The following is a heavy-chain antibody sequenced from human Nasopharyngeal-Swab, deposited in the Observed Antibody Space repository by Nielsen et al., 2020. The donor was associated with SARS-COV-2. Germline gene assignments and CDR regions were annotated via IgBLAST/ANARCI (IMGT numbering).Heavy chain of an antibody. J-gene: IGHJ4*02. CDR2: IYYNGNT. CDR3: VRSSSWYHFDY. D-gene: IGHD6-13*01. CDR1: GDSIAYSTFY. V-gene: IGHV4-39*01. Sequence: GSLRLSCTVSGDSIAYSTFYWGWIRQPPGKGLEWIGNIYYNGNTYQNPSLKSRLTISVDKSKNQFSLQLSSVTAADTAVYYCVRSSSWYHFDYWAQGTQVTVSS.